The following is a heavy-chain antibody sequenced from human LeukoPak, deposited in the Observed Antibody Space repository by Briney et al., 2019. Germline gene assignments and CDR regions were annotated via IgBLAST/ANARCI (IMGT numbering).Heavy chain of an antibody. V-gene: IGHV4-34*01. CDR3: ARGPPSVVPAASGRDAFDI. CDR1: GGSFSGYY. Sequence: SETLSLTCAVYGGSFSGYYWSWIRQPPGKGREWIGEINHSGSTNYNPALKSRVTISVDTSKNQFSLKLSSVTAADTAVYYCARGPPSVVPAASGRDAFDIWGQGTMVTVSS. CDR2: INHSGST. J-gene: IGHJ3*02. D-gene: IGHD2-2*01.